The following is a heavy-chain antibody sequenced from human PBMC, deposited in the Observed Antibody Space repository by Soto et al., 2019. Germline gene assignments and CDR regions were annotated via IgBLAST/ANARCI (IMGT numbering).Heavy chain of an antibody. D-gene: IGHD3-10*01. CDR3: ARDHYYDSGSYYKNWFDP. J-gene: IGHJ5*02. CDR1: GGSFSGYY. Sequence: SENLPLTCAVYGGSFSGYYWNWIRQPPGKGLEWIGEINHTGSTNYNPSLKSRVTISVDTSKNQFSLKLTSVTAADTAVYYCARDHYYDSGSYYKNWFDPWGQGALVTVS. CDR2: INHTGST. V-gene: IGHV4-34*01.